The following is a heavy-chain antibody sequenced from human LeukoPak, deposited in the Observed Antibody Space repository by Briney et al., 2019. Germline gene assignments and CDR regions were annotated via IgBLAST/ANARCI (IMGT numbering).Heavy chain of an antibody. D-gene: IGHD3-22*01. CDR2: ITPFNGNT. Sequence: ASVTVSCNVSGYTFTIYDINWVRQAPGQGLEWMGWITPFNGNTDYAQKFQGRVTMTTDTSTNTAYMELRSLRSDDTAVYYCARDSYDSSGSYFFLKLLEYWGQGTLVAVSS. CDR3: ARDSYDSSGSYFFLKLLEY. CDR1: GYTFTIYD. J-gene: IGHJ4*02. V-gene: IGHV1-18*01.